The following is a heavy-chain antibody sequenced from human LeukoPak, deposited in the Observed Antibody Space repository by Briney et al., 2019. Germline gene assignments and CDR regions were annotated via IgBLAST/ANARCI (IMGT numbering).Heavy chain of an antibody. Sequence: SETLSLTCTVSGGSISSYYWSWIRQPPGKGLEWIGEINHSGSTNYNPSLKSRVTISVDTSKNQFSLKLSSVTAADTAVYYCARVRSLHFWSGYASCGFDYWGQGTLVTVSS. V-gene: IGHV4-34*01. CDR3: ARVRSLHFWSGYASCGFDY. D-gene: IGHD3-3*02. CDR1: GGSISSYY. J-gene: IGHJ4*02. CDR2: INHSGST.